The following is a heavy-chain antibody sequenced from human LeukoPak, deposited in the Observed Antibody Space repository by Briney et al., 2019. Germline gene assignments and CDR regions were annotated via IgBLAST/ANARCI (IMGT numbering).Heavy chain of an antibody. J-gene: IGHJ6*03. Sequence: SETLSLTCTVSGGSISSSSYYWGWIRQPPGKGLEWIGSIYYSGSTYYNPSLKSRVTISVDTSKNQFSLKLSSVTAADTAVYYCAREDGGNYYYYYYMDVWGKGTTVTISS. CDR2: IYYSGST. D-gene: IGHD4-23*01. CDR1: GGSISSSSYY. CDR3: AREDGGNYYYYYYMDV. V-gene: IGHV4-39*07.